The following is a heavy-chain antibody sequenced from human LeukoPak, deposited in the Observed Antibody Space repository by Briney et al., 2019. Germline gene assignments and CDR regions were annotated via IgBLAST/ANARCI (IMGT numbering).Heavy chain of an antibody. Sequence: ASVKVSCKASSYTFSRYGISWVRQAPGQGLEWMGGIIPIFGTANYAQKFQGRVTITADESTSTAYMELSSLRSEDTAVYYCARGERPFGNYYYYMDVWGKGTTVTISS. CDR1: SYTFSRYG. D-gene: IGHD3-16*01. V-gene: IGHV1-69*13. CDR3: ARGERPFGNYYYYMDV. J-gene: IGHJ6*03. CDR2: IIPIFGTA.